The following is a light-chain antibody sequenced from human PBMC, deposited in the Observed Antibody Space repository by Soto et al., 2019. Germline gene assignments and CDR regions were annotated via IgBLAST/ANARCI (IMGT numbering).Light chain of an antibody. CDR1: QTISSW. J-gene: IGKJ1*01. Sequence: DIQMPQSPSTLSASVVASVTITGRASQTISSWLAWYQQKPGKAPELLIYDASTLESGVPSRFSGSGSGTEFSLTISSLQPDDFATFYCQQYSSFSRTFGQGTKVDIK. CDR2: DAS. CDR3: QQYSSFSRT. V-gene: IGKV1-5*01.